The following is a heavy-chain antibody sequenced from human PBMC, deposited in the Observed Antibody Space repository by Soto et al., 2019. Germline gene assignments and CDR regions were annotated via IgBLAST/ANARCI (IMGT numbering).Heavy chain of an antibody. V-gene: IGHV1-69*08. J-gene: IGHJ4*02. CDR3: ARDEIGYCSSTSCYEAYYFDY. CDR2: IIPILGIA. CDR1: GGTFSSYT. Sequence: QVQLVQSGAEVKKPGSSVKVSCKASGGTFSSYTISWVRQAPGQGLEWMGRIIPILGIANYAQKFQGRVTITADKSTXXAXMXXSSLRSEDTAVYYCARDEIGYCSSTSCYEAYYFDYWGQGTLVTVSS. D-gene: IGHD2-2*01.